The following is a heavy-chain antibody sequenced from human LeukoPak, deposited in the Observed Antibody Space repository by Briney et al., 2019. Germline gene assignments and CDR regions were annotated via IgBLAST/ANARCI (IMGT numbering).Heavy chain of an antibody. CDR3: ARDHLVAAAGIDY. Sequence: ASVKVSCKASGYTFTGYYMHWVRQAPGQGLEWRGWINPNSGGTNYAQKFQGRVTMTRDTSISTAYMELSRLRSDDTAVYYCARDHLVAAAGIDYWGQGTLVTVSS. J-gene: IGHJ4*02. D-gene: IGHD6-13*01. CDR2: INPNSGGT. CDR1: GYTFTGYY. V-gene: IGHV1-2*02.